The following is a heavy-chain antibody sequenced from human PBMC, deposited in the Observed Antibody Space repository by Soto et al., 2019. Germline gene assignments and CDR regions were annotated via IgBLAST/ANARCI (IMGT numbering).Heavy chain of an antibody. CDR1: GEAVKRSD. D-gene: IGHD5-12*01. V-gene: IGHV4-34*01. J-gene: IGHJ4*02. CDR3: ARGILRSDFDY. CDR2: INHSGST. Sequence: LGPLTISCAVYGEAVKRSDVGWVRKAPGKGLEWIGEINHSGSTNYNPSPKSRVTISVDTSKNQFSLKLSSVTAADTAVYYCARGILRSDFDYWGQGTLVTVSS.